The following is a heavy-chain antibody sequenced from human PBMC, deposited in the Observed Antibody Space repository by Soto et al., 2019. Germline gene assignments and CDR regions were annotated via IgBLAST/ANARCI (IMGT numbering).Heavy chain of an antibody. CDR3: ARDRAELGYCSSTSCYRSYNWFDP. V-gene: IGHV1-69*13. Sequence: GASVKVSCKASGGTFSSYAISWVRQAPGQGLEWMGGIIPIFGTANYAQKFQGRVTITADESTSTAYMELSSLRSEDTAVYYCARDRAELGYCSSTSCYRSYNWFDPWGQGXLVTVSS. CDR1: GGTFSSYA. D-gene: IGHD2-2*01. CDR2: IIPIFGTA. J-gene: IGHJ5*02.